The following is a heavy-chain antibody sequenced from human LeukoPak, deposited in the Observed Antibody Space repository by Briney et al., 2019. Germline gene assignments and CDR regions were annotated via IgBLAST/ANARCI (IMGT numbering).Heavy chain of an antibody. V-gene: IGHV3-7*01. CDR2: IKQDGSEK. J-gene: IGHJ4*02. CDR1: GFTSSSYW. CDR3: ARAGWGIAAAGDLDY. Sequence: GGSLRLSCAAPGFTSSSYWMSWVRQAPGKGLEWVANIKQDGSEKYYVDSVKGRFTISRDNAKNSLYLQMNSLRAEDTAVYYCARAGWGIAAAGDLDYWGQGNLVTVSS. D-gene: IGHD6-13*01.